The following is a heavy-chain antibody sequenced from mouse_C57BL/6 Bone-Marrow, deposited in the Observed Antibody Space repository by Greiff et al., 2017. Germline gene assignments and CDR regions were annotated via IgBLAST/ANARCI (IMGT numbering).Heavy chain of an antibody. D-gene: IGHD1-1*01. CDR1: GFTFTDYY. CDR2: IRNKANGYTT. J-gene: IGHJ2*01. V-gene: IGHV7-3*01. Sequence: EVQRVESGGGLVQPGGSLSLSCAASGFTFTDYYMSWVRQPPGKALEWLGFIRNKANGYTTEYSASLKGRFTIPRDNSQSILYLQVNALRAEDSATYYCARCNYGSSYGDYCDYWGQGTTRTVSS. CDR3: ARCNYGSSYGDYCDY.